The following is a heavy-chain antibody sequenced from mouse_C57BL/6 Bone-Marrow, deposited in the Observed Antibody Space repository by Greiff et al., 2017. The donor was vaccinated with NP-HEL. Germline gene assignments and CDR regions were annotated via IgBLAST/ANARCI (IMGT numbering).Heavy chain of an antibody. CDR2: FYPGSGSI. D-gene: IGHD1-1*01. J-gene: IGHJ3*01. CDR1: GYTFTEYT. CDR3: ERHEDGRDCDSRGDWFAY. V-gene: IGHV1-62-2*01. Sequence: QVQLQQSGAELVKPGASVKLSCKASGYTFTEYTIHWVKQRSGQGLEWIGWFYPGSGSIKYNEKFKDKATLTADKSSSTAYMELSRLTSEDSAVYSGERHEDGRDCDSRGDWFAYWGQGTLVTVSA.